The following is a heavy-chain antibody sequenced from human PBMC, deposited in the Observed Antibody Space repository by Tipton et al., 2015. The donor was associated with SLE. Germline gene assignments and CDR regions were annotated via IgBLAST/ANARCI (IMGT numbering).Heavy chain of an antibody. D-gene: IGHD2-15*01. CDR1: GGSISSGAYY. V-gene: IGHV4-30-4*01. Sequence: TLSLTCTVSGGSISSGAYYWSWIRQPPGKGLEWIGYIYYSGSIYYNASLKSRVTISVDTSKNQFSLKLSSVTAADTAVYYCARDGGCSGGSCYMWYFDYWGQGTLVTVSS. CDR2: IYYSGSI. CDR3: ARDGGCSGGSCYMWYFDY. J-gene: IGHJ4*02.